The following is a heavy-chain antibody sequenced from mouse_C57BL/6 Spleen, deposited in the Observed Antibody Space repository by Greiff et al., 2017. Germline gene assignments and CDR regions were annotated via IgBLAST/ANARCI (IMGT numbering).Heavy chain of an antibody. CDR3: ARNWFYYGSSPHYYAMDY. J-gene: IGHJ4*01. D-gene: IGHD1-1*01. Sequence: VQVVESGPGLVQPSQSLSITCTVSGFSLTSYGVHWVRQSPGKGLEWLGVIWSGGSTDYNAAFISRLSISKDNSKSQVFFKMNSLQADDTAIYYCARNWFYYGSSPHYYAMDYWGQGTSVTVSS. V-gene: IGHV2-2*01. CDR1: GFSLTSYG. CDR2: IWSGGST.